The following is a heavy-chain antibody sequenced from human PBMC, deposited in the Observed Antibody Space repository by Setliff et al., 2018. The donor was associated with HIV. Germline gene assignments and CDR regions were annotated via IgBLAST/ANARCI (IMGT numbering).Heavy chain of an antibody. D-gene: IGHD5-12*01. V-gene: IGHV3-9*01. CDR1: GFTFDDYA. CDR3: AKDSGDGYNLEDYFDS. J-gene: IGHJ4*02. Sequence: GGSLRLSCAASGFTFDDYAMHWVRQAPGKGLEWVSGISWNSGSIAYAASVKGRFTISRDNAKNSLYLQMNSLRAEDTALYYCAKDSGDGYNLEDYFDSWGQGTLVTVSS. CDR2: ISWNSGSI.